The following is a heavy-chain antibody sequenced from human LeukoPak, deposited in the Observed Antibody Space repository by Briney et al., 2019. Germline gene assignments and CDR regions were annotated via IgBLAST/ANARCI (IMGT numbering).Heavy chain of an antibody. D-gene: IGHD1-26*01. V-gene: IGHV1-18*01. CDR1: GYTFTSYG. Sequence: GASVKVSCKASGYTFTSYGISWVRQAPGQGLEWMGWISTYNGNTNYAQKLQGRVTMTTDTSTSTAYMELRSLRSDDTAVYYCARDRVIVGATLGNDHWGQGTLVTVSS. CDR3: ARDRVIVGATLGNDH. CDR2: ISTYNGNT. J-gene: IGHJ4*02.